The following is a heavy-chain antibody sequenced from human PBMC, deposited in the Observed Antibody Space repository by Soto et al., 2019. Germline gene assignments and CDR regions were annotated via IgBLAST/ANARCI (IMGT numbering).Heavy chain of an antibody. CDR3: ARPRTYDYESDGYYGHQFDY. J-gene: IGHJ4*02. V-gene: IGHV1-69*01. Sequence: QVQLVQSGAEVKKTGSSVKVSCKISGGIFSRHAIDWVRQAPGQGLEWMGGIVPKLGTVIYAQNFQARVTISADELTNTSYTDLTGLTFEATAVYYCARPRTYDYESDGYYGHQFDYCGQVTLVTVSS. D-gene: IGHD3-22*01. CDR2: IVPKLGTV. CDR1: GGIFSRHA.